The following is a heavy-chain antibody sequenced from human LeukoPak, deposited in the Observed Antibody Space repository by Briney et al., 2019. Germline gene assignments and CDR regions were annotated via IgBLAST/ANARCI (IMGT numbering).Heavy chain of an antibody. CDR2: INAGNGNT. CDR3: ARDRSIAAKRGPFDY. CDR1: GYTFTSYA. Sequence: ASVKVSCKASGYTFTSYAMHWVRQAPGQRLEWMGWINAGNGNTKYSQKFQGRVTITRDTSASTAYMELSSLRSEDTAVYYCARDRSIAAKRGPFDYWGQGTLVTVSS. V-gene: IGHV1-3*01. J-gene: IGHJ4*02. D-gene: IGHD6-6*01.